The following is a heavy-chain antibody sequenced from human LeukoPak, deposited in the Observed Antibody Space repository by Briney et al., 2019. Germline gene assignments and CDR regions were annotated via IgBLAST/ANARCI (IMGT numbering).Heavy chain of an antibody. Sequence: SETLSLTCAVSGDSISSGRYYWSWIRQHPGKGLEWIGYIYYSGSTYYNPSLKSRVTISVDTSQNQFSLKLSSVTAADTAVYYCARVRDPLDYWGQGTLVTVSS. CDR2: IYYSGST. V-gene: IGHV4-31*11. J-gene: IGHJ4*02. CDR3: ARVRDPLDY. D-gene: IGHD5-24*01. CDR1: GDSISSGRYY.